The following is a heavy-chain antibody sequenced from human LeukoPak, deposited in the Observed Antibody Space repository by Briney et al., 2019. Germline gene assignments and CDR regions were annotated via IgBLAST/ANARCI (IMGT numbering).Heavy chain of an antibody. D-gene: IGHD3-10*01. CDR1: GYCISSGYY. CDR3: ARAPNMVRVDY. J-gene: IGHJ4*02. CDR2: IYRSGST. Sequence: SVTLSLTCAVSGYCISSGYYWGWIRQPPGKGLEWIGSIYRSGSTYYNPSLKSRVTISVDTSKNQFSLKLSSVTAADTAVYYCARAPNMVRVDYWGQGTLVTVSS. V-gene: IGHV4-38-2*01.